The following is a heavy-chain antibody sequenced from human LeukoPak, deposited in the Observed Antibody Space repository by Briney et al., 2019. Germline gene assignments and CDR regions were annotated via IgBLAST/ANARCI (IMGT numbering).Heavy chain of an antibody. J-gene: IGHJ4*02. CDR2: IYSGGST. V-gene: IGHV3-66*01. CDR1: GFTVSSNY. Sequence: PGGSLRLSCAASGFTVSSNYMSWVRQAPGKGLEWVSVIYSGGSTYYADSVKGRFTISRDNSKNTLYLQMNSLRAEDTAVYYCARGGILTGFALGVFDYWGQGTLVTVSS. CDR3: ARGGILTGFALGVFDY. D-gene: IGHD3-9*01.